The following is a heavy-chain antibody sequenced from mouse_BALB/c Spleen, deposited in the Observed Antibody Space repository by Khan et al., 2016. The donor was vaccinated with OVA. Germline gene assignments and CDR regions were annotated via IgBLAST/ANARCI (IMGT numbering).Heavy chain of an antibody. J-gene: IGHJ3*01. V-gene: IGHV1S81*02. CDR2: INPSNGGT. Sequence: QVQLQQPGAELVKPGASVKLSCRASNYTFNSYYMYWVKQRPGQGLEWIGEINPSNGGTNFTEKFKSKATLTVDKFSTPSYMQLSSLTSEDSAVYYGTRGGYGGFAYWGQGTLVTVSA. CDR1: NYTFNSYY. CDR3: TRGGYGGFAY. D-gene: IGHD3-1*01.